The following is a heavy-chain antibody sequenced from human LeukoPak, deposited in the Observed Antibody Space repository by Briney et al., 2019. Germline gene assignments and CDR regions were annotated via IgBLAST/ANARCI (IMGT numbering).Heavy chain of an antibody. CDR1: GGSISSYY. J-gene: IGHJ5*02. Sequence: SETLSLTCTVSGGSISSYYWSWIRQPPGKGLEWIGYIYYSGSTNYNPSLKSRVTISVDTSKNQFSLKLSSVTAADAAVYYCARYSYDILTGYPKGWFDPWGQGTLVTVSS. D-gene: IGHD3-9*01. CDR3: ARYSYDILTGYPKGWFDP. CDR2: IYYSGST. V-gene: IGHV4-59*01.